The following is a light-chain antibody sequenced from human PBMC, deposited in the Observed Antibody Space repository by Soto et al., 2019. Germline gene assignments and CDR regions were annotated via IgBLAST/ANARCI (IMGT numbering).Light chain of an antibody. Sequence: EIVLTQSPGTLSLSPGERATLSCRASQSVSSSSLAWYQQKPGQAPRLLIYGASSRATGIPDRFSGSGSGTDFTLTISRVEPEDFAVYYCQQYGSSPPYTFGHGTKLESK. J-gene: IGKJ2*01. V-gene: IGKV3-20*01. CDR2: GAS. CDR1: QSVSSSS. CDR3: QQYGSSPPYT.